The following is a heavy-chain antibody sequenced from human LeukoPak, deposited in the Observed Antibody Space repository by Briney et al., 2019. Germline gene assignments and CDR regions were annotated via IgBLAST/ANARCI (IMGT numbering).Heavy chain of an antibody. Sequence: PSETLSLTCTVSGDSISTSNSYWGWIRQPPGKGLAWIGSIYYSGSAYYNPSLKSRVTISVDTSKNQFSLKLSSVTAADTAVYYCARDRVGATNNWFDPWGQGTLVTVSS. J-gene: IGHJ5*02. V-gene: IGHV4-39*07. D-gene: IGHD1-26*01. CDR2: IYYSGSA. CDR1: GDSISTSNSY. CDR3: ARDRVGATNNWFDP.